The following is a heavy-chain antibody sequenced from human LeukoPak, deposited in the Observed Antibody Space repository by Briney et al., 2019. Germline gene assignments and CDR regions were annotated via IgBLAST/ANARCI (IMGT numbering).Heavy chain of an antibody. V-gene: IGHV1-69*13. CDR1: GYTFTSYA. CDR3: ARVGTRAAAGP. J-gene: IGHJ5*02. CDR2: IIPIFGTA. Sequence: ASVKVSCKASGYTFTSYAMHWVRQAPGQRLEWMGGIIPIFGTANYAQKFQGRVTITADESTSTAYMELSSLRSEDTAVYYCARVGTRAAAGPWGQGTLVTVSS. D-gene: IGHD6-13*01.